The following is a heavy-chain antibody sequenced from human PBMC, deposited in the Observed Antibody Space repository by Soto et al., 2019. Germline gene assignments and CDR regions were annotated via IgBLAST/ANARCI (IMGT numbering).Heavy chain of an antibody. Sequence: GGSLRLSCAASGFTFSSYAMSWVRQAPGKGLEWVSAISGSGGSTYYADSAKGRFTISRDNSKNTLYLQMNSLRAEDTAVCYCAQSQEDGGGWFDPWGQGTLVTVSS. CDR3: AQSQEDGGGWFDP. V-gene: IGHV3-23*01. CDR2: ISGSGGST. J-gene: IGHJ5*02. CDR1: GFTFSSYA. D-gene: IGHD3-16*01.